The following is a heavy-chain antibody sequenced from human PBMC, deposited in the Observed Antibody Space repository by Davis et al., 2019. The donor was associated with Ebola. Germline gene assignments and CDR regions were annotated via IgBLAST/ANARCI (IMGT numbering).Heavy chain of an antibody. J-gene: IGHJ4*02. CDR1: GFTFSSYS. Sequence: GESLKISCAASGFTFSSYSMNWVRQAPGKGLEWVSSISSSSSYIYYADSVKGRFTISRDNAKNSLYLQMNSLRAEDTAVYYCARDPQFYYDSSGYYGYWGQGTLVTVSS. D-gene: IGHD3-22*01. V-gene: IGHV3-21*01. CDR3: ARDPQFYYDSSGYYGY. CDR2: ISSSSSYI.